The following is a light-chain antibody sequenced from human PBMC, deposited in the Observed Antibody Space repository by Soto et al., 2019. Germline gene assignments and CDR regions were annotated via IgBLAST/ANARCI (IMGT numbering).Light chain of an antibody. Sequence: EIVLTQSPATLSLSPGERAILSCRASQSVINFLAWYQQKPGQAPRLLIFDVSTRATGVPPRFSGSGSGTDLTLTISGLEPEDVAIYYCQQRSNWPLTFGGGTKVEIK. CDR3: QQRSNWPLT. CDR1: QSVINF. V-gene: IGKV3-11*01. CDR2: DVS. J-gene: IGKJ4*02.